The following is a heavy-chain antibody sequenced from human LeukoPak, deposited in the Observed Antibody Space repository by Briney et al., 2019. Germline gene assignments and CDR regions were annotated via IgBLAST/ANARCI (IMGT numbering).Heavy chain of an antibody. V-gene: IGHV4-38-2*01. CDR3: ARNVSGVAVGVGGRNWFDP. CDR1: GYSISSDYY. Sequence: PSETLSLTCAVSGYSISSDYYWGWIRQPPGKGLEWIGSIYHSGSTHYNPSLKSRLTISVDTSKNQFSLKLSSVTAADTAVYYCARNVSGVAVGVGGRNWFDPWGQGTLVTVSS. D-gene: IGHD6-13*01. CDR2: IYHSGST. J-gene: IGHJ5*02.